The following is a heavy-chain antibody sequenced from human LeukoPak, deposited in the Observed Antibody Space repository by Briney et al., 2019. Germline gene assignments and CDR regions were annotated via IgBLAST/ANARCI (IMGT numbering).Heavy chain of an antibody. V-gene: IGHV3-48*03. CDR3: AREALGFDY. D-gene: IGHD3-16*01. Sequence: PGGSLRLSCAASGFTSSSYEMNWVRQAPGKGLEWVSSIGSSGSPIYYADSVRGRFTISRDNAKNSLSLQMSSLRAEDTAVYYCAREALGFDYWGQGILVTVSS. CDR2: IGSSGSPI. J-gene: IGHJ4*02. CDR1: GFTSSSYE.